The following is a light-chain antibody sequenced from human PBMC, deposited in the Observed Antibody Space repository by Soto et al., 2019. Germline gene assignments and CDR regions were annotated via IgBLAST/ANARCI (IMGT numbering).Light chain of an antibody. CDR2: LGS. J-gene: IGKJ1*01. V-gene: IGKV2-28*01. CDR3: MQPLQTPRT. CDR1: QSLLHSNGYNY. Sequence: DIVMTQSPLSLPVTPGEPASISCRSSQSLLHSNGYNYLDWYLQKPGQSPQLLIYLGSNRASGVPDRFSGSGSGTDFTLKISRVEAEDVGVYYCMQPLQTPRTFGQGTKVETK.